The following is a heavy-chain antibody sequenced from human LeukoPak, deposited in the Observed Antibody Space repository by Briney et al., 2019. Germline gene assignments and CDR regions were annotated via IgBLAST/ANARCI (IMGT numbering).Heavy chain of an antibody. CDR1: GFTFSSYG. Sequence: GGSLRLTCAASGFTFSSYGMHWVRQAPGKGLEWVTFIRYDGSSQYYADSVKGRFTISRDNSKNTLYLQMNSLRAEDTAVYYCARDRRQASGGSGSYYRHQYNWFDPWGQGTLVTVSS. D-gene: IGHD3-10*01. CDR3: ARDRRQASGGSGSYYRHQYNWFDP. V-gene: IGHV3-30*02. J-gene: IGHJ5*02. CDR2: IRYDGSSQ.